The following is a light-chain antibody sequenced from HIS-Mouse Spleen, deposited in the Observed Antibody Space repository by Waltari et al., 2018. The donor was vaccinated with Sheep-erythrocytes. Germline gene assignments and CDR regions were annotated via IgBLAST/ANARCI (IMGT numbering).Light chain of an antibody. CDR2: WAS. J-gene: IGKJ4*01. CDR1: PSVLYSSNNKNY. V-gene: IGKV4-1*01. CDR3: QQYYSTLLT. Sequence: DIVMTQSPDSLAVSPGERATINCKSRPSVLYSSNNKNYLAWYQQKPGQPPKLLIYWASTRESGVPDRFSGSGSGTDFTLTISSLQAEDVAVYYCQQYYSTLLTFGGGTKVEIK.